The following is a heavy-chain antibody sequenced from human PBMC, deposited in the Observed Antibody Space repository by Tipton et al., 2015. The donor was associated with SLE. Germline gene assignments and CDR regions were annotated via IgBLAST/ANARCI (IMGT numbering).Heavy chain of an antibody. CDR2: VDYSGIT. D-gene: IGHD2-15*01. CDR1: GGSISGHY. CDR3: ARARREVVVVDY. V-gene: IGHV4-59*11. Sequence: TLSLTCTVSGGSISGHYWSWIRQPPGKGLEWIGYVDYSGITNYNPSLKSRVTMSIDTSKNQFALMVSSVTTADTAVYYCARARREVVVVDYWGQGTLVTVSS. J-gene: IGHJ4*02.